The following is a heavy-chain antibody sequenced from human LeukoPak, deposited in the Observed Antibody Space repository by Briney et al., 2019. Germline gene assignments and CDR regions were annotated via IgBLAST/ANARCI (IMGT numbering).Heavy chain of an antibody. CDR3: AIGGDSSTSCYRCFNY. D-gene: IGHD2-2*02. V-gene: IGHV5-51*01. CDR1: GYRFTNYW. Sequence: GESLKISCQGSGYRFTNYWIGWVRQMPGKGLEWMGIMYPVDSDTRYSPSFQGQVTISADKSIGTAYLQWSSLKASDTAMYYCAIGGDSSTSCYRCFNYWGQGTLVTVSS. J-gene: IGHJ4*02. CDR2: MYPVDSDT.